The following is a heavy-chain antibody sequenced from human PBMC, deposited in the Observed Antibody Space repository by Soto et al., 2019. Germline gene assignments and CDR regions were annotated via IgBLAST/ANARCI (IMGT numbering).Heavy chain of an antibody. V-gene: IGHV3-73*02. CDR1: GFTFSGSA. J-gene: IGHJ2*01. D-gene: IGHD3-10*01. CDR3: TRLAYYYAWHFDL. CDR2: IRSKANNYAT. Sequence: EVQLVESGGGLVQPGGSLKLSCAASGFTFSGSALHWVRQASGTGLEWVGRIRSKANNYATEYGASVKGRFTISRDDAKNTAYLQMNSLKTEDTAVYYCTRLAYYYAWHFDLWGRGTLVTVSS.